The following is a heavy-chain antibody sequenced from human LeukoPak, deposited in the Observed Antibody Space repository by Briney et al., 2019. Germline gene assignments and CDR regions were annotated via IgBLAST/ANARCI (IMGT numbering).Heavy chain of an antibody. D-gene: IGHD3-3*01. CDR2: ISYDGSNE. V-gene: IGHV3-30-3*01. CDR3: ARDWSGYSWDY. J-gene: IGHJ4*02. Sequence: GGSLRLSCAASGFTLSSYAMHWVRQAPGKGLEWVAVISYDGSNEYYADSVRGRFTISRDNSKNTLYLQMNSLRTEDTAVYYCARDWSGYSWDYWGQGTLVTVSS. CDR1: GFTLSSYA.